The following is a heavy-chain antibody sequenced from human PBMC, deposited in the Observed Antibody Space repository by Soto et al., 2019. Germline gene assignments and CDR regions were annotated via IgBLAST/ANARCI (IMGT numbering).Heavy chain of an antibody. V-gene: IGHV1-18*01. CDR3: ARDPDYYGSGSYFDL. D-gene: IGHD3-10*01. J-gene: IGHJ2*01. CDR1: GYTFTNYG. CDR2: ISANNGKT. Sequence: QVQLVQSGAEVKKPGASVKVSCKASGYTFTNYGISWARQAPGQGLEWMGWISANNGKTNYAQNVPARVTMPTHTSTTTAYMELRSLRSDDTPIYYCARDPDYYGSGSYFDLWGRGTLVTVSS.